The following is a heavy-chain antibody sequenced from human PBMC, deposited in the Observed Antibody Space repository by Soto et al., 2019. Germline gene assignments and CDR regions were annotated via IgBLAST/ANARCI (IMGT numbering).Heavy chain of an antibody. D-gene: IGHD2-8*02. V-gene: IGHV3-23*01. CDR1: GFICSSYD. CDR3: AKATATGGGAFEI. Sequence: GGSLRLSCAVSGFICSSYDMSWVRQAPGKGLEWVSTILVGGSTHYEDSVRGRFTISRDTSRNTVYLQMNRLTAGGTAVYYCAKATATGGGAFEIYGQGTMVTVSS. CDR2: ILVGGST. J-gene: IGHJ3*02.